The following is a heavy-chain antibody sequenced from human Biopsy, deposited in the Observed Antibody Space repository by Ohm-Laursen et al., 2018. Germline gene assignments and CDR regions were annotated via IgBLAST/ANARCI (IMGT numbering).Heavy chain of an antibody. D-gene: IGHD3-16*02. CDR3: AKGQFSGSYHFDY. CDR1: GFTFSNYG. J-gene: IGHJ4*02. V-gene: IGHV3-30*18. Sequence: SVRLSCAASGFTFSNYGMHWVRQAPGKGLEWVAGTSFDGDKEHYADFVEDRFTISRDNSENTLHLQMNSLRVEDTAVYYCAKGQFSGSYHFDYWGQGSLVTVSS. CDR2: TSFDGDKE.